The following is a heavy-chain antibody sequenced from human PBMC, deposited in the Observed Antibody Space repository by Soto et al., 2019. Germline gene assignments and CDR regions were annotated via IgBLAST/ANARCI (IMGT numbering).Heavy chain of an antibody. Sequence: EVQLLESGGGLVQPGGSLRLSCAASGFTFSNFAMSWVRQAPGKGLEWVSGITGRGTSTHYADSMMGRFTTSRDTFKNSLYLQVDSLRAEDTVVYYWAKVAVVVNWNEDHAFETWCQGTRVTVSS. CDR3: AKVAVVVNWNEDHAFET. CDR1: GFTFSNFA. CDR2: ITGRGTST. D-gene: IGHD1-1*01. V-gene: IGHV3-23*01. J-gene: IGHJ3*02.